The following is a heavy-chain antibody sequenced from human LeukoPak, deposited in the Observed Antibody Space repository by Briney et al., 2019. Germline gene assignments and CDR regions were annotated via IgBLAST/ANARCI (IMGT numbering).Heavy chain of an antibody. CDR3: SRDLMYYYASGSYSDTFDI. Sequence: GASVKVSCKASGYTFNSYGISWVRQAPGQGLEWMGWVSAYNGDTNYAQNLQGRVNMTTDTSTSTAYMELRSLRSDDTAVYYCSRDLMYYYASGSYSDTFDIWGQGTMVTVSS. J-gene: IGHJ3*02. CDR1: GYTFNSYG. D-gene: IGHD3-22*01. CDR2: VSAYNGDT. V-gene: IGHV1-18*01.